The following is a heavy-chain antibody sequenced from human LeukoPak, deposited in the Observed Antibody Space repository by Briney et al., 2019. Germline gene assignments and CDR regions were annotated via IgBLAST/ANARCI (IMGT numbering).Heavy chain of an antibody. CDR1: GGSFSGYY. D-gene: IGHD5-18*01. Sequence: PSETLSLTCAVYGGSFSGYYWSWIRQPPGKGLEWIGEINHSGSTNYNPSLKSRVTISVDTSKNQFSLKLSSVTAADTAVYYCARGVIWIQLWFRFDYWAREPWSPSPQ. CDR3: ARGVIWIQLWFRFDY. CDR2: INHSGST. J-gene: IGHJ4*02. V-gene: IGHV4-34*01.